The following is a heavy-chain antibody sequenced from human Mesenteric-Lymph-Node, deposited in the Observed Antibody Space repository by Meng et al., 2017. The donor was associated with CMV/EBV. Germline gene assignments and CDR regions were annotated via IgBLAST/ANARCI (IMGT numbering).Heavy chain of an antibody. CDR1: GFTFSTYS. CDR2: ISYDGKNI. Sequence: GGSLRLSCAASGFTFSTYSIHWVRQAPDKGLEWVAAISYDGKNIYYTDSVKGRFTISRDNSKSTLSLQMNSLSPDDTAVYYCARDVAVGYGSTLYYSYFGMDVWGQGTTVTVSS. V-gene: IGHV3-30*04. J-gene: IGHJ6*02. CDR3: ARDVAVGYGSTLYYSYFGMDV. D-gene: IGHD3-16*01.